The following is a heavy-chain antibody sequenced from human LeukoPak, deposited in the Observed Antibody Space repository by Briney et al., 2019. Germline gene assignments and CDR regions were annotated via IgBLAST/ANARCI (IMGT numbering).Heavy chain of an antibody. CDR3: ARGAYYFDY. Sequence: SETLSLTCTVSSGSIGDYYWTWIRQPAGKGMEWIGRIYASGSTNYNPSLMSRVAMSVDTSKNQLSLKLSSVTAADTAVYYCARGAYYFDYWGQGTLVTVSS. V-gene: IGHV4-4*07. CDR1: SGSIGDYY. CDR2: IYASGST. J-gene: IGHJ4*02.